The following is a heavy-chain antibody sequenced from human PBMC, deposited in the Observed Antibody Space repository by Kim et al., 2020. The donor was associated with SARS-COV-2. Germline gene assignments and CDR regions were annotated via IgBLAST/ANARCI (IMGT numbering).Heavy chain of an antibody. V-gene: IGHV3-43*01. CDR1: GFTFDDYT. CDR2: ISWDGGST. J-gene: IGHJ2*01. D-gene: IGHD3-22*01. CDR3: AKGSGYTPYWYFDL. Sequence: GGSLRLSCAASGFTFDDYTMHWVRQAPGKGLEWVSLISWDGGSTYYADSVKGRFTISRDNSKNSLYLQMNSLRTEDTALYYCAKGSGYTPYWYFDLWGRGTLVTVSS.